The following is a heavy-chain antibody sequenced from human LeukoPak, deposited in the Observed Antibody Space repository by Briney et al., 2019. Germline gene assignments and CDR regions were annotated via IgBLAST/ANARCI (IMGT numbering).Heavy chain of an antibody. CDR3: ARVGERMVRGVILDY. J-gene: IGHJ4*02. D-gene: IGHD3-10*01. CDR1: GFTFSSYW. Sequence: PGGSLRLSCAASGFTFSSYWMSWVRQAPGKGLEWVANIKQDGSEKYYVDSVKGRFTISRDNAKNSLYLQMNSLRAEDTAVYYCARVGERMVRGVILDYWGQGTLVTVSS. CDR2: IKQDGSEK. V-gene: IGHV3-7*01.